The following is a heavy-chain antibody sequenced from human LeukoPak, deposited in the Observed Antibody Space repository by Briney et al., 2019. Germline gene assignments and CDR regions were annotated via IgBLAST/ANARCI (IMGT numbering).Heavy chain of an antibody. Sequence: SSETLSLTCTVSGGSISSYYWSWLRQPAGKGLEWIGYIYSSGSTNYNPSLRSRVTISVDMSKNQFSLKLSSVTAADTAVYYCAREAGYYGSENDYWGQGTLVIVSS. CDR2: IYSSGST. D-gene: IGHD3-10*01. CDR3: AREAGYYGSENDY. CDR1: GGSISSYY. V-gene: IGHV4-4*09. J-gene: IGHJ4*02.